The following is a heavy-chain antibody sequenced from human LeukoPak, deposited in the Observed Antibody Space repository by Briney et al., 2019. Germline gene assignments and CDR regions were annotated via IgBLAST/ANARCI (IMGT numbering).Heavy chain of an antibody. CDR1: GFTFSMYW. V-gene: IGHV3-7*03. CDR3: ARPYYYDSSGYDFQH. CDR2: IKQDGSEK. J-gene: IGHJ1*01. Sequence: PGGSLRLSCAASGFTFSMYWMSWVRQAPGKGLEWVANIKQDGSEKYYVDSVKGRFTISRDNAKNSLYLQMNILRAEDTAVYYCARPYYYDSSGYDFQHWGQGTLVTVSS. D-gene: IGHD3-22*01.